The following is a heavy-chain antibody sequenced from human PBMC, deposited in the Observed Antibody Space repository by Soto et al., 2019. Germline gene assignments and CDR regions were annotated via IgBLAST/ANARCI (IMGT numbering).Heavy chain of an antibody. CDR2: ISGSGGST. J-gene: IGHJ6*02. CDR1: GFTFSSYA. V-gene: IGHV3-23*01. Sequence: EVQLLESGGGLVQPGGSLRLSCAASGFTFSSYAMSWVRQAPGKGLEWVSAISGSGGSTYYADSVKGRCTISRDNSKNTLYLQMNSLRAEDTAVYYCAKFRIYCSGGSCYSSVYYGMDVWGQGTTVTVSS. CDR3: AKFRIYCSGGSCYSSVYYGMDV. D-gene: IGHD2-15*01.